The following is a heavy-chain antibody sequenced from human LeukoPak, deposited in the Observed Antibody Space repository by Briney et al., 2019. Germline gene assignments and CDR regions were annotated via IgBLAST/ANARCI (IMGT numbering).Heavy chain of an antibody. D-gene: IGHD4-17*01. V-gene: IGHV4-34*01. CDR2: INHSGST. J-gene: IGHJ5*02. CDR3: ARHLSGDYAWFDP. CDR1: GGSFSGYY. Sequence: SETLSLTCAVYGGSFSGYYWSWIRQPPGKGLEWIGEINHSGSTNCNPSLKSRVAISLDTSKNQFSLKLSSVTAADTAAYYCARHLSGDYAWFDPWGQGTLVTVSS.